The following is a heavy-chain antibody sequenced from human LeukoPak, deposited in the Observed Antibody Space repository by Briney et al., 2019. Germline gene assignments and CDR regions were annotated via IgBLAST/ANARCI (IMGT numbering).Heavy chain of an antibody. J-gene: IGHJ3*02. D-gene: IGHD3-22*01. Sequence: PSQTLSLTCIVSGGSISSGGYYWSWIRQHPGKGLEWIGYINYSGNIYYNPSLKSRVIISVDTSKNQFSLKLSSVTAADTAVYYCVRDGDYYDSSGSVRAFDIWGQGTMVTVSS. CDR1: GGSISSGGYY. CDR3: VRDGDYYDSSGSVRAFDI. CDR2: INYSGNI. V-gene: IGHV4-31*03.